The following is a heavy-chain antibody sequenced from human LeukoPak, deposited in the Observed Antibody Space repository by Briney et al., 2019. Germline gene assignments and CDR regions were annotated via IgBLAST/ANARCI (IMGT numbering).Heavy chain of an antibody. V-gene: IGHV3-30*03. J-gene: IGHJ4*02. CDR3: ARDREQQLVLGAVDY. CDR1: GFTFSSYG. D-gene: IGHD6-13*01. CDR2: ISYDGSNK. Sequence: GGSLRLSCAASGFTFSSYGMHWVRQAPGKGLEWVAVISYDGSNKYYADSVKGRFTISRDNSKNTLYLQMNSLRAEDTAVYYCARDREQQLVLGAVDYWGQGALVTVSS.